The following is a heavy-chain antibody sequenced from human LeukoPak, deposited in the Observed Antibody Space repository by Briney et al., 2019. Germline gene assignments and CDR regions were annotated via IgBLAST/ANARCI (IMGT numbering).Heavy chain of an antibody. CDR1: GFTFDDYR. CDR2: INWNGGSA. Sequence: GGSLRLSCAASGFTFDDYRLSWVRHGPGKGLEWVSVINWNGGSAGYADSVKGRFTISRDNAKNSLYLQMNSLRAEDTALYYCARGLSRDYYERSVQAEFDYWGQGTLVSVSS. V-gene: IGHV3-20*04. J-gene: IGHJ4*02. CDR3: ARGLSRDYYERSVQAEFDY. D-gene: IGHD3-22*01.